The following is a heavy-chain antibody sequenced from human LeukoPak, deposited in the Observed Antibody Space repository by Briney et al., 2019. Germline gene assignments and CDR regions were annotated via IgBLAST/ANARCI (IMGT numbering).Heavy chain of an antibody. V-gene: IGHV3-30-3*01. D-gene: IGHD3-10*01. Sequence: PGGSLRLSCAASGFIFSDYPIHWVRQTPDRGLECVAIMSETGNTKYYAGSVKGRFTVSRDNSKNTLYLQMNSLRAEDTAVYYCAKDLDVGFGELSPFDYWGQGALVTVSS. CDR1: GFIFSDYP. CDR2: MSETGNTK. J-gene: IGHJ4*02. CDR3: AKDLDVGFGELSPFDY.